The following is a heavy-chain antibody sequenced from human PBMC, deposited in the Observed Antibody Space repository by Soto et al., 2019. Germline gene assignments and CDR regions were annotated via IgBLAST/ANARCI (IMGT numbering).Heavy chain of an antibody. V-gene: IGHV4-4*07. CDR3: ARGGEYTGFYGMDV. CDR1: GGSLSSYY. Sequence: LSLTCTVSGGSLSSYYWNWIRQPAGKGLEWIGRLSTSGSANYNPPLKSRVTMSVDTSTTQLSLKLNSVTAADTAVYYCARGGEYTGFYGMDVWGQGTTVTVSS. J-gene: IGHJ6*02. D-gene: IGHD5-12*01. CDR2: LSTSGSA.